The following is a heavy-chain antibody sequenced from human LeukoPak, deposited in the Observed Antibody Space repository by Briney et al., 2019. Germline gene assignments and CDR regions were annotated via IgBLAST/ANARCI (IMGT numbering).Heavy chain of an antibody. J-gene: IGHJ4*02. CDR1: GYSISSGYY. CDR2: IYHSGST. D-gene: IGHD6-13*01. Sequence: SETLSLTCTVSGYSISSGYYWGWIRQPPGKGLEWIGSIYHSGSTYYNPSLKSRVTISVDTSKNQFSLKLSSVTAADTAVYYCARAIAAALQADYWGQGTLVTVSS. CDR3: ARAIAAALQADY. V-gene: IGHV4-38-2*02.